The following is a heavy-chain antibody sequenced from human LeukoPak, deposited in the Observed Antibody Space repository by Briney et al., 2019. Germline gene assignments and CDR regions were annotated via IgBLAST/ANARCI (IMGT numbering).Heavy chain of an antibody. CDR3: AKGYSYGSGWFDP. CDR1: GFTFSSYA. Sequence: PGGSLRLSCAASGFTFSSYAMHWVRQAPGKGLEYVSAISSNGGSTYYANSVKGRFTIPRDNSKNTLYLQMGSLRAEDMAVYYCAKGYSYGSGWFDPWGQGTLVTVSS. CDR2: ISSNGGST. D-gene: IGHD5-18*01. V-gene: IGHV3-64*01. J-gene: IGHJ5*02.